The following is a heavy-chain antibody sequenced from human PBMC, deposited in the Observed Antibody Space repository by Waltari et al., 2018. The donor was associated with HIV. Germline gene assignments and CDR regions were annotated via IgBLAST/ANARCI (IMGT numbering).Heavy chain of an antibody. CDR3: VKGGYYYDSTGYYSFDY. J-gene: IGHJ4*02. CDR1: GFTFDDYA. Sequence: EVQLVESGGGLVQPGRSLRLSCAASGFTFDDYAMHWVRQAPGKGLEGVSYISWNSGSIGYADSVKGRFTISRDNAKNSLYLQMNSLRAEDTAFYYCVKGGYYYDSTGYYSFDYWGQGTLVTVSS. D-gene: IGHD3-22*01. V-gene: IGHV3-9*01. CDR2: ISWNSGSI.